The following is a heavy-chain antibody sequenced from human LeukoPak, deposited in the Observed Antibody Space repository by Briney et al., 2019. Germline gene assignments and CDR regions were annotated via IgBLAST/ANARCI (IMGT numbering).Heavy chain of an antibody. J-gene: IGHJ4*02. D-gene: IGHD3-16*01. Sequence: SETLSLTCTVSGGSISSYYWSWIRQPPGKGLEWIGYIYYSGSTNYNPSLKSRVTISVDTSKNQFSLKLSSVTAADTAVYYCERDWGRRWGQGTLVTVSS. CDR3: ERDWGRR. CDR2: IYYSGST. V-gene: IGHV4-59*01. CDR1: GGSISSYY.